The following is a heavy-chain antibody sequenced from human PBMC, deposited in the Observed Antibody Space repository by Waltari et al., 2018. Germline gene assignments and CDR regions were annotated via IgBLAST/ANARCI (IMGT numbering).Heavy chain of an antibody. D-gene: IGHD3-10*01. CDR3: ARESGDYLLKYYFDY. V-gene: IGHV3-33*01. Sequence: QVQLVESGGGVVRPRRSLRLSCGASGFTFRTYGMHWVRQAPGKGLEWGAVIYYDGSKKYYADSVKGRFTISRDNSKSTLHLEMNSLRAEDTAVYYCARESGDYLLKYYFDYWGQGTLVTVSS. CDR2: IYYDGSKK. CDR1: GFTFRTYG. J-gene: IGHJ4*02.